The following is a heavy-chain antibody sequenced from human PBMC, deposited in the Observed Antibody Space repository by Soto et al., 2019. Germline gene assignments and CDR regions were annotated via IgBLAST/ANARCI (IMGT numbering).Heavy chain of an antibody. CDR3: AREQWGFDS. Sequence: QVQLQESGPELVKPSQTLSLTCTVSGGSISSNGHYWTWIRQHPGKGLEWIAYIYYTGNTYYNPSLKSRLSISGDTSKNQFSLKLRSVTAADTAVYYCAREQWGFDSWGQGTLLTVSS. D-gene: IGHD6-19*01. CDR1: GGSISSNGHY. CDR2: IYYTGNT. J-gene: IGHJ4*02. V-gene: IGHV4-31*03.